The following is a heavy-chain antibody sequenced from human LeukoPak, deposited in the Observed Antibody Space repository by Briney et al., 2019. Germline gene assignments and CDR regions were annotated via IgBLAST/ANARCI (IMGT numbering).Heavy chain of an antibody. J-gene: IGHJ4*02. V-gene: IGHV4-39*07. CDR1: GGSIRSSSYY. CDR3: ARRVREYPFDY. D-gene: IGHD3-10*01. CDR2: IYYSGST. Sequence: PSETLSLTCTVSGGSIRSSSYYWGWIRQPPGKGLEWIGSIYYSGSTYYNPSLKSRVTISVDTSKNQFSLKLSSVTAADTAVYYCARRVREYPFDYWGQGTLVTVSS.